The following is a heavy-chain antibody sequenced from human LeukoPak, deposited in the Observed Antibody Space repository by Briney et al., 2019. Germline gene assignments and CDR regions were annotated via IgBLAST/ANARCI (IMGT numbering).Heavy chain of an antibody. Sequence: GASVKVSCKASGYTFTSYGISWVRQAPGQGLEWMGWISAYNGNTNYAQKFQGRVTITADKSTSTAYMELSSLRSEDTAVYYCARVGGYYYYYYMDVWGKGTTVTVSS. D-gene: IGHD1-26*01. CDR1: GYTFTSYG. J-gene: IGHJ6*03. V-gene: IGHV1-18*01. CDR2: ISAYNGNT. CDR3: ARVGGYYYYYYMDV.